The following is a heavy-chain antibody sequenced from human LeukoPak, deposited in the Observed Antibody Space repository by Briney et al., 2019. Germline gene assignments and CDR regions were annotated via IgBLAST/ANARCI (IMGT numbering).Heavy chain of an antibody. CDR1: GYTFTSYG. J-gene: IGHJ5*02. CDR3: ARDRYSSSWYNWFDP. CDR2: ISAYNGNT. V-gene: IGHV1-18*01. Sequence: ASVKVSCKASGYTFTSYGISWVRQAPGQGLEWMGWISAYNGNTNYAQKLQGRVTMTTDTSTSTAYMELRSLRSDDTAVYYCARDRYSSSWYNWFDPWGQGTLVTVSS. D-gene: IGHD6-13*01.